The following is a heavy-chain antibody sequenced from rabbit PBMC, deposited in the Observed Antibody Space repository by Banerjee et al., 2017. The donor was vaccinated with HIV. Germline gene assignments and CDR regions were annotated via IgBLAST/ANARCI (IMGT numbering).Heavy chain of an antibody. D-gene: IGHD7-1*01. V-gene: IGHV1S40*01. CDR3: ARDPRYAGYAGYGGVMETLNL. CDR1: GFTLSSSYY. Sequence: QSLEESGGDLVKPGASLTLTCTASGFTLSSSYYMCWVRQAPGKGLEWIGCINSGSGSTYYASWAKGRFTISKTSSTTVTLQMTSLTAADTATYFCARDPRYAGYAGYGGVMETLNLWGPETLVTVS. J-gene: IGHJ4*01. CDR2: INSGSGST.